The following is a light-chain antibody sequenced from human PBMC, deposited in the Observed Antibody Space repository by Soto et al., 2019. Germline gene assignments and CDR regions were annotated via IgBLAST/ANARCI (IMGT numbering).Light chain of an antibody. CDR1: QSVSIH. Sequence: EIVMTQSPATLSVSPGERATLSCRASQSVSIHLAWYQQKPGQAPRLLIYDTSTRATGIPARFSGSGSGTEFTLTISSLQSEDFAVYYCQQYSNWPPITCGQGTRLEIK. V-gene: IGKV3-15*01. J-gene: IGKJ5*01. CDR2: DTS. CDR3: QQYSNWPPIT.